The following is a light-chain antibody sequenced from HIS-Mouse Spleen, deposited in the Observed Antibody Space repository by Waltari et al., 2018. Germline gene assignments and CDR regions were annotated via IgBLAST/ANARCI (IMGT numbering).Light chain of an antibody. Sequence: DIVMTQSPDSLAVSLAERATINCKSSQSVLYSSNNKNYLAWYQQKPGQPPKLLIYWASTRASGVPDRFSGSGSGTDFTLTISSLQAEDVAVYYCQQYYSTPFTFGPGTKVDIK. CDR2: WAS. J-gene: IGKJ3*01. V-gene: IGKV4-1*01. CDR3: QQYYSTPFT. CDR1: QSVLYSSNNKNY.